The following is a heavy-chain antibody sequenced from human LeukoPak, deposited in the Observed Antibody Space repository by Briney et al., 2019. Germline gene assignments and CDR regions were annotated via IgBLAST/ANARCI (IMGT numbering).Heavy chain of an antibody. CDR1: GGSISSYY. Sequence: PSQTLSLTCTVSGGSISSYYWTWIRQPAGKGLEYVGRIHASGNTYYNPSLNSRVAISIDTSKNQFSLKVSSVAAADTAVYYCARDLGYGYYFYYYLDVWGKGTTVTVSS. CDR3: ARDLGYGYYFYYYLDV. CDR2: IHASGNT. V-gene: IGHV4-61*02. D-gene: IGHD5-18*01. J-gene: IGHJ6*03.